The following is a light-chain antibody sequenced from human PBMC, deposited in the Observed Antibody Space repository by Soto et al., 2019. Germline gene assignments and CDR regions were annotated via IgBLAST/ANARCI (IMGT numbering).Light chain of an antibody. J-gene: IGLJ2*01. Sequence: QSALTQPASVSGSPGQSITISCTGTSSDVGIYNLVSWYQQHPGKAPKLIVYEVTNRPSGVSNRFSGSKSGNTASLTISGLQAEDEAHYYCCSFAVSSTLLFGGGTKVTVL. V-gene: IGLV2-23*01. CDR3: CSFAVSSTLL. CDR1: SSDVGIYNL. CDR2: EVT.